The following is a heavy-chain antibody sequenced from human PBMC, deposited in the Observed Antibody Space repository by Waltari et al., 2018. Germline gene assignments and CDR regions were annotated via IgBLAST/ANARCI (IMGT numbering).Heavy chain of an antibody. D-gene: IGHD3-10*01. CDR3: ARATMVQDLLDS. J-gene: IGHJ4*02. Sequence: QVQLVQSGAEVKKPGSSVKVSCKASGGTFSSYAISWVRQAPGQGLEWMGGIIPLFGTANYAQKFQCRVTITTDESTSTAYMELCSLRSEDTAVYYCARATMVQDLLDSWGQGTLVTVSS. V-gene: IGHV1-69*05. CDR2: IIPLFGTA. CDR1: GGTFSSYA.